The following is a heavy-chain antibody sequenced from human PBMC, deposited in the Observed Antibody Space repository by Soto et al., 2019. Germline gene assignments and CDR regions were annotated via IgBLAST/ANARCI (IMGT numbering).Heavy chain of an antibody. D-gene: IGHD3-3*01. CDR1: GYSFTSYW. CDR3: ARHAYDFWSVHLNPRYYYGMDV. V-gene: IGHV5-51*01. J-gene: IGHJ6*02. CDR2: IYPGDSNT. Sequence: GESLKISCKGSGYSFTSYWIGWVRQMPGKGLEWMGFIYPGDSNTRYSPSLQGQVTISVDKSISTAYLQWSSLKATDTAMYYCARHAYDFWSVHLNPRYYYGMDVWGQGTTVTVSS.